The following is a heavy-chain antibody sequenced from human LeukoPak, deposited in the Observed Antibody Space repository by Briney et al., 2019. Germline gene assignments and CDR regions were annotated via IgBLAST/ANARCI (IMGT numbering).Heavy chain of an antibody. J-gene: IGHJ4*02. CDR2: IKSKTDGGTT. CDR3: TTFPLYNWNYGNGKVFDY. D-gene: IGHD1-7*01. Sequence: GGSLRLSCAASGFTFSDAWMSWVRQAPGKGREWVGRIKSKTDGGTTDYAAPVKCRFTISRDDSKNTLYLQMNSLKTEDTAEYYCTTFPLYNWNYGNGKVFDYWGQGTLVTVSS. V-gene: IGHV3-15*01. CDR1: GFTFSDAW.